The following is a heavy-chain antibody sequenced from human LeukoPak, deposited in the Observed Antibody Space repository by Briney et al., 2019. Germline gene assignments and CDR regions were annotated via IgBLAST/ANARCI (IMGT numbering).Heavy chain of an antibody. J-gene: IGHJ6*02. CDR2: ISSSSSYI. CDR1: GFIFSSYS. Sequence: GGSLRLSCAASGFIFSSYSMNWVRQAPGKGLEWVSSISSSSSYIYYADSVKGRFTISRDNAKNSLYLEMNSLRAEDTAVYYCAPLWGSYRYYNGMDVWGQGTTVTVSS. D-gene: IGHD3-16*02. CDR3: APLWGSYRYYNGMDV. V-gene: IGHV3-21*01.